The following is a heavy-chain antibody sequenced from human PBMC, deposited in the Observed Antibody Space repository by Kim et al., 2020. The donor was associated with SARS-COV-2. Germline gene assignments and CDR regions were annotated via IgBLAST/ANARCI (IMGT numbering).Heavy chain of an antibody. V-gene: IGHV3-23*01. CDR3: AKSGDYGVALDN. D-gene: IGHD4-17*01. Sequence: YTHPGRGQLTISRDNSINALYMQMNTLRAEDTAVYYCAKSGDYGVALDNWGQGTLVTVSS. J-gene: IGHJ4*02.